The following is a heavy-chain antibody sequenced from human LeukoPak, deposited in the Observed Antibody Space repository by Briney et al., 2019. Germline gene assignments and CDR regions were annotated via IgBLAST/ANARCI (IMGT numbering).Heavy chain of an antibody. J-gene: IGHJ4*02. CDR3: AKDGVTYYYDSSGLYYFDY. V-gene: IGHV3-23*01. CDR1: GFTFSSYA. Sequence: GGSLRLSCAASGFTFSSYAMSWVRQAPGKGLEWVSAISGSGGSTYYADSVKGRFTISRDNSKNTPYLQMNSLRAEDTAVYYCAKDGVTYYYDSSGLYYFDYWGQGTLVTVSS. CDR2: ISGSGGST. D-gene: IGHD3-22*01.